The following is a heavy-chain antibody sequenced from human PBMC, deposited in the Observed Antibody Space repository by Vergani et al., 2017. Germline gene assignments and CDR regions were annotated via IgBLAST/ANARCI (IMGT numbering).Heavy chain of an antibody. CDR3: VRDPWESGGPYSGC. J-gene: IGHJ4*02. CDR2: IHSSGTT. V-gene: IGHV4-61*02. CDR1: GGSITSGSFY. Sequence: QVQLHESGPGLVKPSQTLSLTCTVSGGSITSGSFYWSWIRQPAGKGLEWIGRIHSSGTTNYNPSLKSRVTLSVDTSKNQLSLRVNSVTAADTAVYYCVRDPWESGGPYSGCWGRGTLVSVSS. D-gene: IGHD2-15*01.